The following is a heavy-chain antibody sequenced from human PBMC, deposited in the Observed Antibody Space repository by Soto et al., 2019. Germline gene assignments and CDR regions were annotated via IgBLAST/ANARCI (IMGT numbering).Heavy chain of an antibody. D-gene: IGHD3-22*01. CDR2: IIPMFGTA. V-gene: IGHV1-69*01. CDR3: ARSGTCVGMIVVDFEY. CDR1: GNTFSNYA. J-gene: IGHJ4*02. Sequence: QVQLVQSGAEVKKPGSSVKVSCKASGNTFSNYAISWVRQAPGQGLEWMGGIIPMFGTANHAQKFQGRVTITADESTTTAYMELSSLRSEDTAVYYCARSGTCVGMIVVDFEYWGQGTLVTVSS.